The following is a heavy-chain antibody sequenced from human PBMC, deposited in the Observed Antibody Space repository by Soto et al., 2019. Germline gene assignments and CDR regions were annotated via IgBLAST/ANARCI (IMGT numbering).Heavy chain of an antibody. V-gene: IGHV3-30-3*01. CDR2: ISYDGSNK. CDR1: GFTFSSYA. J-gene: IGHJ3*01. Sequence: GGSVRLSCAASGFTFSSYAMHWVRQAPGKGLEWVAVISYDGSNKYYADSVKGRFTISRDNSKNTLYLQMNSLRAEDTAVYYCASAYNWTSARWGPGTMGTVSS. D-gene: IGHD1-20*01. CDR3: ASAYNWTSAR.